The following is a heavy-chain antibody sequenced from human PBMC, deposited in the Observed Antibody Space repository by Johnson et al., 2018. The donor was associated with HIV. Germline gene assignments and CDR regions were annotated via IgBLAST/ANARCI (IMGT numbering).Heavy chain of an antibody. J-gene: IGHJ3*02. CDR2: IGTAGDT. D-gene: IGHD3-22*01. CDR1: GFTFSIYD. CDR3: VRVGHGSDYYREAFDS. V-gene: IGHV3-13*01. Sequence: VQLVESGGGLVQPGGSLRLSCAASGFTFSIYDMHWVRQVTGKGLEWVSAIGTAGDTYYPGSVKGRFTISRENAQNSLYLQMNSLTAGDTAMYYCVRVGHGSDYYREAFDSWGQGTMVTVSS.